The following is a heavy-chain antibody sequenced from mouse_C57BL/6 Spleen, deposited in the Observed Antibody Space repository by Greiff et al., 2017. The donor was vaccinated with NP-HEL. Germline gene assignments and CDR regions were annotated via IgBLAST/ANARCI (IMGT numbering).Heavy chain of an antibody. V-gene: IGHV1-69*01. Sequence: QVQLQQPGAELVMPGASVKLSCKASGYTFTSYWMHWVKQRPGQGLEWIGEIDPSDSYTNYNQKFKGKSTLTVDKSSSTAYMQLSSLTSEDSAGYYCARRFMAMDYWGQGTSVTAAS. CDR3: ARRFMAMDY. J-gene: IGHJ4*01. CDR1: GYTFTSYW. CDR2: IDPSDSYT. D-gene: IGHD1-1*01.